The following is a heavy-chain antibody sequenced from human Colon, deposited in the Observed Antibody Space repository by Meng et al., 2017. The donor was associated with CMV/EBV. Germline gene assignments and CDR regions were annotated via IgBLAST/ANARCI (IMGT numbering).Heavy chain of an antibody. V-gene: IGHV3-7*01. Sequence: GESLKISCAASGFTFTNNWMTWVRQAPGKGLQWVANIKEDGSEKYYLDSVNGRFTISRDNAKDSLYLQMNSLRVDDTGVYYCARFLGNGWYDSWGQGTQVTVSS. J-gene: IGHJ5*01. CDR3: ARFLGNGWYDS. CDR1: GFTFTNNW. D-gene: IGHD3-3*01. CDR2: IKEDGSEK.